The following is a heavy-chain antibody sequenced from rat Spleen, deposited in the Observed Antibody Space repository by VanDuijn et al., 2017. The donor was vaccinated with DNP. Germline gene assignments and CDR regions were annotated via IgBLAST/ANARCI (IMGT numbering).Heavy chain of an antibody. CDR3: ARGLNYGGYIYSWYFDF. Sequence: EVQLQESGPGLVKPSQSLSLPCSLTVYSITSNSWAWIRRSPGNKLEWMGYMNSAGSTNYNPSLKSRISITRDTSKNQFFLQLNSVTTEDTATYYCARGLNYGGYIYSWYFDFWGPGTMVTVSS. V-gene: IGHV3-3*01. J-gene: IGHJ1*01. CDR1: VYSITSNS. CDR2: MNSAGST. D-gene: IGHD1-11*01.